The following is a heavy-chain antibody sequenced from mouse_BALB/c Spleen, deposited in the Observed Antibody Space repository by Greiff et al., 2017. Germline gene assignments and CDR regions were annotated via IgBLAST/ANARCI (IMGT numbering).Heavy chain of an antibody. J-gene: IGHJ4*01. D-gene: IGHD3-1*01. CDR3: ARYSEAMDY. Sequence: EVMLVESGGGLVQPGGSLKLSCAASGFTFSSYTMSWVRQTPEKRLEWVAYISNGGGSTYYPDTVKGRFTISRDNAKNTLYLQMSSLKSEDTAMYYCARYSEAMDYWGQGTSVTVSS. CDR1: GFTFSSYT. V-gene: IGHV5-12-2*01. CDR2: ISNGGGST.